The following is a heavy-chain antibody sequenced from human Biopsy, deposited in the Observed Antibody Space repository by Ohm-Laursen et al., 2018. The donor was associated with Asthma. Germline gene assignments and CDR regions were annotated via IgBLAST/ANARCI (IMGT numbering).Heavy chain of an antibody. J-gene: IGHJ6*02. Sequence: SVKVSCKTSGYTFNSAGITWVRQSPGQGLEWMGWISVYNGNTKVAQKLQDRVTMITDTSTSTAYMELRSRRSDDTAVYFCARAVDYSHYYGIDVWGQGTTVTVS. CDR3: ARAVDYSHYYGIDV. CDR1: GYTFNSAG. V-gene: IGHV1-18*01. D-gene: IGHD3-10*01. CDR2: ISVYNGNT.